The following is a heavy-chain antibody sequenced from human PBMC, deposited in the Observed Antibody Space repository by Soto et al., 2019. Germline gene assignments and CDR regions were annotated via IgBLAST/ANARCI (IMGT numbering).Heavy chain of an antibody. CDR2: ISGSGDTI. CDR1: RLTFSSYA. D-gene: IGHD6-13*01. V-gene: IGHV3-23*01. CDR3: AKADYSYSWAPGDY. Sequence: EVQVLESGGGLIQPGGSLRLSCVISRLTFSSYALNWVRQAPGEGLEWVSSISGSGDTIYYADSVKGRFTISRDNSKNTLYLQMNSLRVEDTALYYCAKADYSYSWAPGDYWGQGTLVTVSS. J-gene: IGHJ4*02.